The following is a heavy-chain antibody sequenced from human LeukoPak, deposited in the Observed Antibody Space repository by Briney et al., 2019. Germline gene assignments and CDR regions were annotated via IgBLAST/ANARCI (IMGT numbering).Heavy chain of an antibody. CDR3: ARHYTAVAAFDS. V-gene: IGHV5-51*01. CDR1: GYRFTTYW. CDR2: IYPSDSET. Sequence: GESLKISCKGSGYRFTTYWIGWVRQMPGKGLEWMGIIYPSDSETKYSPSFQAQVTISADKSINTAYLQWSNLKALKTAITSRARHYTAVAAFDSWGQGTLVTVSS. D-gene: IGHD6-19*01. J-gene: IGHJ4*02.